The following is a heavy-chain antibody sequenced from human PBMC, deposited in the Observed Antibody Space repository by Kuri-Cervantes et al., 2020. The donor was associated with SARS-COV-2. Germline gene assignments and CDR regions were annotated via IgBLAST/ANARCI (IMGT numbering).Heavy chain of an antibody. CDR3: ASTFLWWERRFDY. J-gene: IGHJ4*02. D-gene: IGHD2-21*01. V-gene: IGHV3-23*01. Sequence: GGSLRLSCAASGFTFSRNAMSWVRQAPGKGLEWVSTISTSGGNTYYADSVKGRFTISRDNSKNTLYPQMNSLRAEDTAVYYCASTFLWWERRFDYWGQGTLVTVSS. CDR2: ISTSGGNT. CDR1: GFTFSRNA.